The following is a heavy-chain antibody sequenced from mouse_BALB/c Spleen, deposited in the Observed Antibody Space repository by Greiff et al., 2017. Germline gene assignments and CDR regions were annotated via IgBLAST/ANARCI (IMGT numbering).Heavy chain of an antibody. CDR1: GFTFSSYT. J-gene: IGHJ4*01. CDR3: ARAGSITTALDY. Sequence: EVMLVESGGGLVQPGGSLKLSCAASGFTFSSYTMSWVRQTPEKRLEWVAYISNGGGSTYYPDTVKGRFTISRDNAKNTLYLQMSSLKSEDTAMYYCARAGSITTALDYWGQGTSVTVSS. V-gene: IGHV5-12-2*01. CDR2: ISNGGGST. D-gene: IGHD1-1*01.